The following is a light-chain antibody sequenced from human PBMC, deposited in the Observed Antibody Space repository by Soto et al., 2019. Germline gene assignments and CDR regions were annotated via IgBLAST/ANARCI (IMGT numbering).Light chain of an antibody. CDR3: QQAASFPIT. V-gene: IGKV1-12*01. CDR2: AAS. Sequence: DIHMTQSPSSVSASVGDRVASTCRASQGISSWLAWYQKKPGKAPNLLIYAASSLQSGVPSRFSGSGSGTDFTLTISNLQPEDFATYYCQQAASFPITFGQGTRLEIK. CDR1: QGISSW. J-gene: IGKJ5*01.